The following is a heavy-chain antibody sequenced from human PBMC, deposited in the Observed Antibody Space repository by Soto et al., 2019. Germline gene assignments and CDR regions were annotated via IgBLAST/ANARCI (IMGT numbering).Heavy chain of an antibody. CDR3: ARDSPSYGMDV. J-gene: IGHJ6*02. CDR2: IYHSGST. V-gene: IGHV4-30-2*01. CDR1: GGSISSGGYS. Sequence: QLQLEESGSGLVKPSQTLSLTCAVSGGSISSGGYSWSWIRQPPGKGLEWIGYIYHSGSTYYNPSLKSRVTISVDRSKNQFSLKLSSVTAADTAVYDCARDSPSYGMDVWGQGTTVTVSS.